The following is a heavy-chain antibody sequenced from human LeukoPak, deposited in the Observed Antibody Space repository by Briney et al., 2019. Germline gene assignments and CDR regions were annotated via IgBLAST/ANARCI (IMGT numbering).Heavy chain of an antibody. CDR1: GFTFSSYA. V-gene: IGHV3-23*01. J-gene: IGHJ6*02. CDR2: ISGSGGST. Sequence: GGSLRLSCAASGFTFSSYAMSWVRQAPGKGLEWVSAISGSGGSTYYADSVKGRFTISRDNSKNTLYLQMNSLRAEDTAVYYCAKVPQDYYYYGMDVWGQGTTVTVSS. CDR3: AKVPQDYYYYGMDV.